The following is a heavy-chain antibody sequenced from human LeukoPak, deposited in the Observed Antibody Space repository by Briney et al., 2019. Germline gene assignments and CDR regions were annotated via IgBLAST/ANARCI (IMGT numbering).Heavy chain of an antibody. J-gene: IGHJ5*02. V-gene: IGHV4-34*01. CDR1: GGSFSGYY. CDR2: INHSGST. D-gene: IGHD6-13*01. Sequence: SETLSLTCAVYGGSFSGYYWSWIRQPPGKGLEWIGEINHSGSTNYNPSLKSRVTISEDTSKNQFSLKLSSVTAADTAVYYCARGSSWYAYDWFDPWRQGTLVTVSS. CDR3: ARGSSWYAYDWFDP.